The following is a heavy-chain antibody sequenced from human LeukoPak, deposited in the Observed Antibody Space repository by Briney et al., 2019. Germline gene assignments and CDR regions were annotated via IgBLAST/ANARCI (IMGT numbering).Heavy chain of an antibody. V-gene: IGHV1-8*01. CDR3: ARVRARSGATSYY. J-gene: IGHJ4*02. CDR1: GYTFTSYD. D-gene: IGHD1-26*01. CDR2: MNPNSGNT. Sequence: ASVKVSCKASGYTFTSYDINWVRQATGQGLEWMGWMNPNSGNTGYAQKFQGRVTMTRNNSKSTAYMELSSLRSEDTAVYYCARVRARSGATSYYWGQGTLVTVSS.